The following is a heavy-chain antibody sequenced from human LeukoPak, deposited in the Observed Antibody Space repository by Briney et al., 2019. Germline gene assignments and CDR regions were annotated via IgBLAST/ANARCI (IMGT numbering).Heavy chain of an antibody. D-gene: IGHD3-22*01. CDR2: INWNGGST. CDR3: ARVHYYYDSSGYYYRGFDY. J-gene: IGHJ4*02. Sequence: GGSLRLSCAASGFTFDDYGMSWVRQAPGKGLEWVSGINWNGGSTGYADSVKGRFTFSRDNAKNSLYLQMNSLRAEDTALYYCARVHYYYDSSGYYYRGFDYWGQGTLVTVSS. CDR1: GFTFDDYG. V-gene: IGHV3-20*04.